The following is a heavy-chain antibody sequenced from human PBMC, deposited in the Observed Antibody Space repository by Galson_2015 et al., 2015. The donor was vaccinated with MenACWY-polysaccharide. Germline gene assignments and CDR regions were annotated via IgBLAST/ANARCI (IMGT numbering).Heavy chain of an antibody. CDR3: TKSVATYFSGSCCYFNWLDP. CDR1: GFSFSTYW. D-gene: IGHD2-15*01. Sequence: SLRLSCAASGFSFSTYWMHWVRHAPGKGLVWVSRINADGRATDYADSVRGRFTISRDNAKNTLYLEMNSLRAEDTAVYYGTKSVATYFSGSCCYFNWLDPWGQGTLFSCSS. V-gene: IGHV3-74*01. J-gene: IGHJ5*02. CDR2: INADGRAT.